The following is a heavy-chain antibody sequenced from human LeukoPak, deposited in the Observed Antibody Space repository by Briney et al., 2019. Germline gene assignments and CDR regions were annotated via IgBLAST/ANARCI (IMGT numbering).Heavy chain of an antibody. D-gene: IGHD3-22*01. CDR3: ARHPAAKWLLLWWSAFDI. V-gene: IGHV4-38-2*02. CDR1: GYSLSSGYY. Sequence: SETLSLTCTVSGYSLSSGYYWGWIRQPPGKGLEWIGEINHSGSTNYNPSLKSRVTISVDTSKNHFSLKLSSVTAADTAVYYCARHPAAKWLLLWWSAFDIWGQGTMVTVSS. J-gene: IGHJ3*02. CDR2: INHSGST.